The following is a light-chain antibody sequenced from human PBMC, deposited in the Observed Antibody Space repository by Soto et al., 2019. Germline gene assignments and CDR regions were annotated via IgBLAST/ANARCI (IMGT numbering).Light chain of an antibody. V-gene: IGLV2-14*01. CDR2: DVS. Sequence: QSVLTQPASVSGSPGQSITISCTGTSSDVDGYNYVSWYQQHPGKAPKLMIYDVSNRPSGVSNRFSGSKSGNTASLTISGLQAEDEADYYCSSYTTSSSLLFGGGTKLTVL. CDR3: SSYTTSSSLL. CDR1: SSDVDGYNY. J-gene: IGLJ2*01.